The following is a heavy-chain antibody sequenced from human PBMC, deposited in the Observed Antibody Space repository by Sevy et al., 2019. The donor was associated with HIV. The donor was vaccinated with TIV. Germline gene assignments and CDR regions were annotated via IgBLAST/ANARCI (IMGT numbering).Heavy chain of an antibody. Sequence: GGSLRLSCVASGFTFSSYXMXXXRQAPGKGLEWVSKISTSGKSTFYADSVEGRVTISRDNTKNSVFLETNNLRVEDTAVYYCLRSGGAYDAGFDPWGQGTLVTVSS. CDR1: GFTFSSYX. CDR2: ISTSGKST. V-gene: IGHV3-48*03. CDR3: LRSGGAYDAGFDP. J-gene: IGHJ5*02. D-gene: IGHD3-22*01.